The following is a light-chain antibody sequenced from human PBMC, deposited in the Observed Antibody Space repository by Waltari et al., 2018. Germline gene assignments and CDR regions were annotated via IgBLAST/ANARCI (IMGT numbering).Light chain of an antibody. CDR3: HSRDASGVGGT. CDR1: SLRSYY. V-gene: IGLV3-19*01. J-gene: IGLJ3*02. Sequence: TQDPAVSVSMGKTVRITSQGDSLRSYYSSWYRQKPRQAPILVMYDKNNRPSGVPDRFSDSSSDNTASLTITGAQAEDEAYYYCHSRDASGVGGTFGGGTKLTVL. CDR2: DKN.